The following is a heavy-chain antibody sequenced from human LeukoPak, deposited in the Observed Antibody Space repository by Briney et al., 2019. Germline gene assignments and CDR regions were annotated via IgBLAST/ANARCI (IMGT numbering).Heavy chain of an antibody. J-gene: IGHJ5*02. Sequence: GGSLRLSCAASGFTFNDYYMSWIRQAPGKGLEWISYISSSGNTLYYADSVKGRFTISRDNAKNSLYLQMSSLRAEDTAVYYCAREGSGSSFDPWGQGTLVTVSS. D-gene: IGHD1-26*01. V-gene: IGHV3-11*01. CDR3: AREGSGSSFDP. CDR1: GFTFNDYY. CDR2: ISSSGNTL.